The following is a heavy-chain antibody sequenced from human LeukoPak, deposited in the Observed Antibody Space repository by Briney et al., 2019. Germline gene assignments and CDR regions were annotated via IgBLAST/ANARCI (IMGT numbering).Heavy chain of an antibody. CDR1: GGSISSYY. Sequence: PSEPLSLTCTDSGGSISSYYWSWIRQPPGKGLEWIGYIYYSGSTNYNPSLKSRVTISVDTSKNQFSLKLSSVTAADTAVYYCASNGRYSSGWYGFDYWGQGTLVTVSS. D-gene: IGHD6-19*01. CDR3: ASNGRYSSGWYGFDY. V-gene: IGHV4-59*01. CDR2: IYYSGST. J-gene: IGHJ4*02.